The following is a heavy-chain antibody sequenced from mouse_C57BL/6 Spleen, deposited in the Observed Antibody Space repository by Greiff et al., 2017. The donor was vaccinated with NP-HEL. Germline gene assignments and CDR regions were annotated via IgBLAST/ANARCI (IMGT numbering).Heavy chain of an antibody. V-gene: IGHV14-4*01. D-gene: IGHD1-1*01. CDR2: IDPENGDT. Sequence: EVQLQQSGAELVRPGASVKLSCTASGFNIKDDYMHWVKQRPEQGLEWIGWIDPENGDTEYASKFQGKATITADTSSNTAYLQLSSLTSEDTAVYYCTFTTVVAHGYFDVWGTGTTVTVSS. CDR3: TFTTVVAHGYFDV. J-gene: IGHJ1*03. CDR1: GFNIKDDY.